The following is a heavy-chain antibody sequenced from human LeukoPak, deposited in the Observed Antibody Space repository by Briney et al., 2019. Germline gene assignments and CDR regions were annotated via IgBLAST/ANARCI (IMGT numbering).Heavy chain of an antibody. CDR1: GGSFSGYY. J-gene: IGHJ2*01. CDR3: ARATGNSLHWYFDL. CDR2: INHSGST. D-gene: IGHD4-4*01. V-gene: IGHV4-34*01. Sequence: PSETLSLTCAVYGGSFSGYYWSWIRQPPGKGLEWIGEINHSGSTNYNPSLKSRVTISVDTSKNQFSLKLSSVTAADTAVYYCARATGNSLHWYFDLWGRGTPVTVSS.